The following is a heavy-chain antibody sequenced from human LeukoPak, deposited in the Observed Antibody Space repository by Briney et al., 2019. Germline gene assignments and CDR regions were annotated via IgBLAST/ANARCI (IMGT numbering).Heavy chain of an antibody. D-gene: IGHD2-15*01. J-gene: IGHJ6*01. Sequence: ASVKVSCKASGYTFTDYYMHGVRQAPGQGLEWMGWINPNSDGTNYAQKFQGRVTMTRDTAISTAYIQLSRLRSDDTAVYYCARGLLDCSGGSCYGYYYYGMDVWGQGHTPTVPT. V-gene: IGHV1-2*02. CDR1: GYTFTDYY. CDR2: INPNSDGT. CDR3: ARGLLDCSGGSCYGYYYYGMDV.